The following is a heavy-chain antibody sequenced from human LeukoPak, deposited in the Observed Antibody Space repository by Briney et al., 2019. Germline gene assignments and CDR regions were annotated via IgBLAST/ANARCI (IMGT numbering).Heavy chain of an antibody. D-gene: IGHD7-27*01. Sequence: SETLSLTCTVSGGFVSSSSYYRSWIRQSPRKGLEWVGYIYYNGSSSHNPSLSSRVTISENTSKNQFSLKLSSVTAADTSVYYCASRKLGNDYWGQGTLVTVSS. CDR3: ASRKLGNDY. CDR2: IYYNGSS. J-gene: IGHJ4*01. V-gene: IGHV4-61*01. CDR1: GGFVSSSSYY.